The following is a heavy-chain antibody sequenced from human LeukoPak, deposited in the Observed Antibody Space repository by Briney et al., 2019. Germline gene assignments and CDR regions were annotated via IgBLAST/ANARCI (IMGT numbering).Heavy chain of an antibody. D-gene: IGHD6-13*01. CDR1: RGSIRTADYY. Sequence: SETLSLSCTVSRGSIRTADYYWAWVRQPPGEGLEWLGSIYFSGTPYFNPSLKSRVAVSIDTSKNQFSLKVTSVNASDTAVYFCARTSSWYAGAWFDSWGQGTLVTVSS. V-gene: IGHV4-39*01. CDR2: IYFSGTP. CDR3: ARTSSWYAGAWFDS. J-gene: IGHJ5*01.